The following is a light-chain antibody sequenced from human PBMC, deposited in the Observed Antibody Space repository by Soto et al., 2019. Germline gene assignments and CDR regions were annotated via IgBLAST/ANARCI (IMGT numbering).Light chain of an antibody. V-gene: IGKV3-15*01. CDR2: NVS. J-gene: IGKJ2*01. CDR3: QQYNNLNP. Sequence: EIAMTQSPATLSVSPGQRATLSCRASQNVNSNLAWYQQKPGHAPSLLMYNVSTRATGFPARFSGSGSGTEFTLTISSLQSEDSAIYYCQQYNNLNPFGQGTKLEIK. CDR1: QNVNSN.